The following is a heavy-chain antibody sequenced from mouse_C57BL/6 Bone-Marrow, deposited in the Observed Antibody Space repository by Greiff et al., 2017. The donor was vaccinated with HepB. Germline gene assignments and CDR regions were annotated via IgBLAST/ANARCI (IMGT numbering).Heavy chain of an antibody. Sequence: EVQLVESGGGLVQPKGSLKLSCAASGFSFNTYAMNWVRQAPGKGLEWVARIRSKSNNYATYYADSVKDRFTISRDDSESMLYLQMNNLKTEDTAMYYCGRQRYGSSFSFDYWGQGTTLTVSS. CDR1: GFSFNTYA. J-gene: IGHJ2*01. CDR2: IRSKSNNYAT. CDR3: GRQRYGSSFSFDY. D-gene: IGHD1-1*01. V-gene: IGHV10-1*01.